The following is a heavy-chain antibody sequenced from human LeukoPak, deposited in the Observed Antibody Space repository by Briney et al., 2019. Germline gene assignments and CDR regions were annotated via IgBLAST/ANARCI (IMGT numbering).Heavy chain of an antibody. D-gene: IGHD3-22*01. Sequence: SVKVSCKASGFTFTSSAVQWVRQARGQRLEWIGWIVVGSGNTNYAQKFQERVTITRDMSTSTAFMELSSLRSEDTAVYYCAADDSSGPDAFDIWGQGTMVTVSS. V-gene: IGHV1-58*01. CDR1: GFTFTSSA. CDR3: AADDSSGPDAFDI. CDR2: IVVGSGNT. J-gene: IGHJ3*02.